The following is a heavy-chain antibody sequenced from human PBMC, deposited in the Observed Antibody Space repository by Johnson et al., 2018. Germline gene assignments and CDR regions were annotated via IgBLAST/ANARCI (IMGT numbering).Heavy chain of an antibody. V-gene: IGHV4-61*02. D-gene: IGHD3-10*01. CDR1: GDSMETSTYY. CDR2: IDASGST. J-gene: IGHJ3*01. CDR3: AKEDIWFPHSFDV. Sequence: QVQLQESGPGLVKPSQTLSLSCSVSGDSMETSTYYWSWLRQPAGTRLECIGRIDASGSTIYNPPPQRRGIISLDLSKNQFSLQLTSVTAADTALYYGAKEDIWFPHSFDVWGPGTMVTVS.